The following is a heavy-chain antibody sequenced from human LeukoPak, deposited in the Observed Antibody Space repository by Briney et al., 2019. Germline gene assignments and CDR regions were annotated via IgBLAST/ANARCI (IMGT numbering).Heavy chain of an antibody. J-gene: IGHJ4*02. CDR2: IYYSGST. D-gene: IGHD1-26*01. CDR3: ARAIVGATNFDY. V-gene: IGHV4-59*01. CDR1: SGSISRYY. Sequence: SETLSLTCTISSGSISRYYWSWIRQPPGKGLEWIGYIYYSGSTNYNPSLKSRVTISIDTSKHQFSLNLTSVTAADTAVYYCARAIVGATNFDYWGQGTLVTVSS.